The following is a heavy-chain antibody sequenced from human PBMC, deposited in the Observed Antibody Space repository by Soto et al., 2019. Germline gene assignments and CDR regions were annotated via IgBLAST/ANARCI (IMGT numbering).Heavy chain of an antibody. CDR1: GFTFSSYA. Sequence: QVQLVESGGGVVQPGRSLRLSCAASGFTFSSYAMHWVRQAPGKGLEWVAVISYDGSNKYYADSVKGRFTISRDNSKNTLYLQMNSLRAEDTAVYYCARDSAWRPAPGYYYGMDVWGQGTTVTVSS. J-gene: IGHJ6*02. CDR3: ARDSAWRPAPGYYYGMDV. CDR2: ISYDGSNK. D-gene: IGHD1-1*01. V-gene: IGHV3-30-3*01.